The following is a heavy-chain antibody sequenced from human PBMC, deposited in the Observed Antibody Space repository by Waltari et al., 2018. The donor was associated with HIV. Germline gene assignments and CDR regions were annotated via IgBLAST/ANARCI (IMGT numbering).Heavy chain of an antibody. D-gene: IGHD6-25*01. J-gene: IGHJ3*02. Sequence: QLVESGGALVQPGRSLRLSCVASGFSFGDYAMYWVRQPPGKGLEWGSGISRNGDSVAYAASVKGRFTMSRDNAKRSLYLEMISLKPEDTALYYCTKGRTAAAGFFACDTWGQGTRVIVSS. V-gene: IGHV3-9*01. CDR3: TKGRTAAAGFFACDT. CDR2: ISRNGDSV. CDR1: GFSFGDYA.